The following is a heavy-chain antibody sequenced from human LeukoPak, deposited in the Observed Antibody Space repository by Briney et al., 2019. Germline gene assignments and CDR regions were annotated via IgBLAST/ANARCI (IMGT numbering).Heavy chain of an antibody. J-gene: IGHJ4*02. V-gene: IGHV4-31*03. CDR2: IYYSGST. CDR3: ARGHTYYYDSSGIIDY. CDR1: GGSISSGGYY. D-gene: IGHD3-22*01. Sequence: SQTPSLTCTVSGGSISSGGYYWSWIRQHPGKGLEWIGYIYYSGSTYYNPSLKSRVTISVDTSKNQFSLKLSSVTAADTAVYYCARGHTYYYDSSGIIDYWGQGTLVTVSS.